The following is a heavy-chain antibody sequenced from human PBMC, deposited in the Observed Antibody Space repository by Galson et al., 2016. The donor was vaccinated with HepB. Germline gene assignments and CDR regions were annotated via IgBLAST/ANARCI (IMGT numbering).Heavy chain of an antibody. CDR3: ARPVVPGYVDL. CDR2: VYYSGRT. V-gene: IGHV4-39*01. CDR1: GGPISSGGYY. D-gene: IGHD2-15*01. Sequence: SETLSLTCTVSGGPISSGGYYWTWIRQSSGKGLEWIGYVYYSGRTDYNASLKSRVTISLDTSKNQFSLTLNSVTATDTAVFYCARPVVPGYVDLWGRGTLVTVSS. J-gene: IGHJ2*01.